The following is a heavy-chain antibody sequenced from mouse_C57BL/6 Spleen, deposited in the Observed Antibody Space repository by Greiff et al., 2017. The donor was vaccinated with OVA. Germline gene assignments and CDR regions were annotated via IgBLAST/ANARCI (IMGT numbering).Heavy chain of an antibody. Sequence: EVKVVESGGGLVKPGGSLKLSCAASGFTFSSYAMSWVRQTPEKRLEWVATISDGGSYTYYPDNVKGRFTISRDNAKNNLYLQMSHLKSEDTAMYYCARDDLWYFDYWGQGTTLTVSS. J-gene: IGHJ2*01. CDR1: GFTFSSYA. V-gene: IGHV5-4*01. D-gene: IGHD1-1*02. CDR2: ISDGGSYT. CDR3: ARDDLWYFDY.